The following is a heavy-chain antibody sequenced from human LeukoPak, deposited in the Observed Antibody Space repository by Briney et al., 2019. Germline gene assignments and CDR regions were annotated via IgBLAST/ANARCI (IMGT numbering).Heavy chain of an antibody. CDR2: INQDGSKK. Sequence: GGSQRLSCVASRFTFSNYWMSWVRQAPGKGLEWVAHINQDGSKKPYADSMKGRFTISRDNAKESLYLQLNSLRADDTAVYYCAKWGPHCVGDYCPALDSWGQGTLVTVSS. D-gene: IGHD2-21*02. CDR1: RFTFSNYW. J-gene: IGHJ4*02. V-gene: IGHV3-7*01. CDR3: AKWGPHCVGDYCPALDS.